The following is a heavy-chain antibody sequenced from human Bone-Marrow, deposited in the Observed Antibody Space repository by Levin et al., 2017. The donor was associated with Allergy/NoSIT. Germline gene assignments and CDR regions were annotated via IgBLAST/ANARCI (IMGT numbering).Heavy chain of an antibody. CDR2: IYPGDSDT. CDR1: GYSFTSYW. CDR3: ATSTTVVTYTDDAFDI. J-gene: IGHJ3*02. D-gene: IGHD4-23*01. V-gene: IGHV5-51*01. Sequence: GGSLRLSCKGSGYSFTSYWIGWVRQMPGKGLEWMGIIYPGDSDTRYSPSFQGQVTISADKSISTAYLQWSSLKASDTAMYYCATSTTVVTYTDDAFDIWGQGTMVTVSS.